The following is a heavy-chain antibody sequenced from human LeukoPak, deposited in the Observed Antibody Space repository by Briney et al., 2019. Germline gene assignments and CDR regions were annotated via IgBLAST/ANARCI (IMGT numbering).Heavy chain of an antibody. CDR2: IHYTGST. J-gene: IGHJ6*03. CDR3: ARVLRYFDWLSPYYYYYYMDV. V-gene: IGHV4-59*01. Sequence: SETLSLTCTVSGGSISSYYWSWIRQSPGKGLECIGYIHYTGSTNYNPSLKSRVTISVDTSKNQFSLKLSSVTAADTAVYYCARVLRYFDWLSPYYYYYYMDVWGKGTTVTISS. CDR1: GGSISSYY. D-gene: IGHD3-9*01.